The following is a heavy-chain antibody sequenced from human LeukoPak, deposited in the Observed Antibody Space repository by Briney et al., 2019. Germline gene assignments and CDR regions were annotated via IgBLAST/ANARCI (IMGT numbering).Heavy chain of an antibody. D-gene: IGHD3-22*01. CDR1: GFTFSSYS. CDR2: ISSSSSYI. J-gene: IGHJ4*02. CDR3: AKDINYDSSGYFDY. V-gene: IGHV3-21*04. Sequence: GGSLRLSCAASGFTFSSYSMNWVRQAPGKGLEWVSSISSSSSYIYYADSVKGRFTISRDNAKNSLYLQMNSLRAEDMALYYCAKDINYDSSGYFDYWGQGTLVTVSS.